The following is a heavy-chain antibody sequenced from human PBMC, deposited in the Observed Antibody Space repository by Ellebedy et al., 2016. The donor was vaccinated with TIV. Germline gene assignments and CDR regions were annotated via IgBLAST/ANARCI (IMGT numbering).Heavy chain of an antibody. Sequence: GESLKISCAASGFTFSSYAMSWVRQAPGKGLEWVSTISGSGGSTRYADSVKGRFTISSDNSKNTRYLQMNSLRGEDTAVYYCARLLGEMGNYHGMDVWGQGTTVTVSS. V-gene: IGHV3-23*01. D-gene: IGHD3-10*01. CDR2: ISGSGGST. CDR1: GFTFSSYA. J-gene: IGHJ6*02. CDR3: ARLLGEMGNYHGMDV.